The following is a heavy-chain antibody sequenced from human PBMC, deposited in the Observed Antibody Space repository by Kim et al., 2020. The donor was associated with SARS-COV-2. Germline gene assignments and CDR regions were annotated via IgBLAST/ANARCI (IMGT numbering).Heavy chain of an antibody. CDR3: ARDSSGWYYFDY. CDR1: GGTFSSYA. Sequence: SVKVSCKASGGTFSSYAISWVRQAPGQGLEWMGGIIPIFGTANYAQKFQGRVTITADESTSTAYMELSSLRSEDTAVYYCARDSSGWYYFDYWGQGTLVTVSS. V-gene: IGHV1-69*13. D-gene: IGHD6-19*01. J-gene: IGHJ4*02. CDR2: IIPIFGTA.